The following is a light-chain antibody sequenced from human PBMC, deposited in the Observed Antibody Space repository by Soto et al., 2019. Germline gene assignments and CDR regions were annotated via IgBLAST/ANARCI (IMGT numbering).Light chain of an antibody. CDR3: SSYTTSTTVV. V-gene: IGLV2-14*01. CDR2: DVS. CDR1: NSDVGAYNY. Sequence: QSALTQPASVSGSPGQSITISCTGTNSDVGAYNYVSWYQQHPGKAPKLMIYDVSYRPSGVSSRFSGSKSGNTASLTISGLQAEDEAYYYCSSYTTSTTVVFGGGTKVTVL. J-gene: IGLJ2*01.